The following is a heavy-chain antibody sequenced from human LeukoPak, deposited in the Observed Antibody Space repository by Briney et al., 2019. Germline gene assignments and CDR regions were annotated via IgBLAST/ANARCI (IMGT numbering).Heavy chain of an antibody. Sequence: PSETLSLTCTVSGGSISSSSYSWGWIRQPPGKGLEWIGVIYHSGGTYYNPSLKSRLTMSVDTSRNQFSLKLSSVTATDTAVYYCASLIAAGYFDHWGQGTLVTVSS. CDR3: ASLIAAGYFDH. V-gene: IGHV4-39*01. D-gene: IGHD6-13*01. CDR1: GGSISSSSYS. CDR2: IYHSGGT. J-gene: IGHJ4*02.